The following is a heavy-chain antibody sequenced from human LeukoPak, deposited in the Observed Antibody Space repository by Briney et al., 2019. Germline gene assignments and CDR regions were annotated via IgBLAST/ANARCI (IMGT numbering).Heavy chain of an antibody. CDR2: ISYDGSNK. V-gene: IGHV3-30*18. CDR3: AKDSLITMVRGVVVNYYGMDV. Sequence: GRSLRLSCAASGFTFSSYGVHWVRQAPGKGLEWVAVISYDGSNKYYADSVKGRFTISRDNSKNTLYLQMNSLRAEDTPVYYCAKDSLITMVRGVVVNYYGMDVWGKGTTVTVSS. CDR1: GFTFSSYG. D-gene: IGHD3-10*01. J-gene: IGHJ6*04.